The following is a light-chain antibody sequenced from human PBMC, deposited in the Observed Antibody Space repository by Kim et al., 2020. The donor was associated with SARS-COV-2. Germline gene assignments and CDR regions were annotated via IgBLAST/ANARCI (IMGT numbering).Light chain of an antibody. V-gene: IGLV2-23*01. Sequence: QSALTQPASVSGSPGQSITISCTGTSSDVGSYNLVSWYQQHPGKAPKLMIYEGSKRPAGVSNRFSGYKSGNTASLTISGHQAEDEADYYCCSYAGSSTLVFGGGTQLTVL. CDR1: SSDVGSYNL. CDR2: EGS. CDR3: CSYAGSSTLV. J-gene: IGLJ2*01.